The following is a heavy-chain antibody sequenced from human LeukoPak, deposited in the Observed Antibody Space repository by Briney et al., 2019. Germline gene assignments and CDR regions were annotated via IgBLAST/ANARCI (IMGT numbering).Heavy chain of an antibody. Sequence: QPGRSLRLSCAASGLTFSRYAMHWVRRAPGKGLEWVAVISYDGSNKYYADSVKGRFTISRDNSKNTLYLQMNSLRAEDTAVYYCAKDRRGSYTFDYWGQGTLVTVSS. D-gene: IGHD1-26*01. CDR2: ISYDGSNK. J-gene: IGHJ4*02. V-gene: IGHV3-30*18. CDR3: AKDRRGSYTFDY. CDR1: GLTFSRYA.